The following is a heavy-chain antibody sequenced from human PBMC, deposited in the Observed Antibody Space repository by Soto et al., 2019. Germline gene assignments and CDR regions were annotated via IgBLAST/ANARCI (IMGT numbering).Heavy chain of an antibody. J-gene: IGHJ6*02. CDR1: GFTFSSYG. D-gene: IGHD5-18*01. V-gene: IGHV3-30*18. CDR3: AKGTTAMAPHYYCGMDV. Sequence: QVQLVESGGGVVQPRRSLRLSCAASGFTFSSYGMHWVRQAPGKGLEWVAVISYDGSNKYYADSVKGRFTISRDNSKNKLYLQMNSLRAEDTAVYYCAKGTTAMAPHYYCGMDVWGQGTTVTVSS. CDR2: ISYDGSNK.